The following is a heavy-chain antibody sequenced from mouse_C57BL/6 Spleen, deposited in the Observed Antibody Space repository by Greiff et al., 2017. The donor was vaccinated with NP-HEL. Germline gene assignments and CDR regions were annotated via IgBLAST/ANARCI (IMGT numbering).Heavy chain of an antibody. CDR1: GYTFTDYN. V-gene: IGHV1-22*01. J-gene: IGHJ2*01. CDR3: APEGMVTTHY. Sequence: EVQLQQSGPELVKPGASVKMSCKASGYTFTDYNMHWVKQSHGKSLEWIGYINPNNGGTSYNQKFKGKATLTVNKSSSTAYMELRSLTSEDSAVYYCAPEGMVTTHYWGQGTTLTVSS. D-gene: IGHD2-2*01. CDR2: INPNNGGT.